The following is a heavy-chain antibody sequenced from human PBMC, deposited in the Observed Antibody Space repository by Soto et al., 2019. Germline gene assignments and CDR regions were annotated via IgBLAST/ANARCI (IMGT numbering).Heavy chain of an antibody. V-gene: IGHV4-30-4*01. D-gene: IGHD1-26*01. CDR1: GGSISSGDFY. CDR3: ARASGSYYEERAFDI. CDR2: IYYSGST. J-gene: IGHJ3*02. Sequence: QVQLQESGPGLVKPSQTLSLTCTVSGGSISSGDFYWSWIRQPPGKGLEWIGYIYYSGSTYYNPSPKSRVTISVDTSKNQFSLKLSSVTAADTAVYYCARASGSYYEERAFDIWGQGTMVTVSS.